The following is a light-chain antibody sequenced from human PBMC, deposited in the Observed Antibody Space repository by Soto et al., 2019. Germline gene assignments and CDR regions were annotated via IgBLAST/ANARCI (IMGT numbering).Light chain of an antibody. CDR2: GAT. CDR3: QQRYSNLWT. J-gene: IGKJ1*01. V-gene: IGKV1-39*01. Sequence: DIQMTQSPSSLSVSVGDSVTITCRASQNIATSLSWYQQKPAKVPNLLIYGATSLHRGVPSRFSGSASGKDFTLTISSLQPEDFATSYCQQRYSNLWTFGQGTKVEIK. CDR1: QNIATS.